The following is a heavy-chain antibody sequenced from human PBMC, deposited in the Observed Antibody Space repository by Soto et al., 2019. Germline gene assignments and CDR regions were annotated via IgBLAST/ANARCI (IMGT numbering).Heavy chain of an antibody. CDR2: IIPIFDTA. Sequence: QVQLVQSGAEVKKPGSSVMVSCKASGGTFSSYTINWVRQAPGQGLEWMGGIIPIFDTANYAQKFQGRVTITADESTSTSYMEVSSLRSEDTAVYYCARNGTLTGYSYGMDVWGQGTTVTVSS. CDR1: GGTFSSYT. CDR3: ARNGTLTGYSYGMDV. V-gene: IGHV1-69*01. J-gene: IGHJ6*02. D-gene: IGHD1-1*01.